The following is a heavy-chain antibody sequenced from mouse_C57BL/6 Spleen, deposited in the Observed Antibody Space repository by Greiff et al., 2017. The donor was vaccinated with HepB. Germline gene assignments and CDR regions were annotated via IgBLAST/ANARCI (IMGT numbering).Heavy chain of an antibody. V-gene: IGHV1-53*01. D-gene: IGHD2-5*01. CDR2: INPSNGGT. CDR1: GYTFTSYW. J-gene: IGHJ4*01. CDR3: AYSNYEGYAMDY. Sequence: QVQLKQPGTELVKPGASVKLSCKASGYTFTSYWMHWVKQRPGQGLEWIGNINPSNGGTNYNEKFKSKATLTVDKSSSTAYMQLSSLTSEDSAVYYCAYSNYEGYAMDYWGQGTSVTVSS.